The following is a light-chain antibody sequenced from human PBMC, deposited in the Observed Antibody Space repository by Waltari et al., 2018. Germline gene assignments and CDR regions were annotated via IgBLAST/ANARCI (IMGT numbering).Light chain of an antibody. CDR2: EVS. CDR1: DSDVGAYAF. CDR3: SSYTTSSAPGV. J-gene: IGLJ1*01. V-gene: IGLV2-14*01. Sequence: QSALTQPASVSGSPGQSITISCSGTDSDVGAYAFVSWYQPHPGKAPHLIIYEVSNRPSGISNRFSASKSGNTASLTISGLQAEDEADYYCSSYTTSSAPGVFGTGTRVTVL.